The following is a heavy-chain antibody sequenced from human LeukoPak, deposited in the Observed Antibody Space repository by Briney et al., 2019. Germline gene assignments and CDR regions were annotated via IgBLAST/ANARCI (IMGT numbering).Heavy chain of an antibody. J-gene: IGHJ6*03. CDR1: GGTFSSYA. V-gene: IGHV1-69*06. Sequence: SVKVSCKASGGTFSSYAISWVRQAPGQGLEWMGGIIPIFGTANYAQKFQGRVTITADKSTSTACMELSSLRSEDTAVYYCARDGGGSSDYMDVWGKGTTVTISS. D-gene: IGHD2-2*01. CDR2: IIPIFGTA. CDR3: ARDGGGSSDYMDV.